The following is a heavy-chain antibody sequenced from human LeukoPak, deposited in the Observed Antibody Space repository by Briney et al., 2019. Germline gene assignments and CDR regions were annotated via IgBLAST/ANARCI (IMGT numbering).Heavy chain of an antibody. J-gene: IGHJ5*02. CDR2: IYYSGST. V-gene: IGHV4-59*01. CDR3: ARDPYSSGYYASFDP. D-gene: IGHD5-12*01. CDR1: GGSISSYY. Sequence: TSETLSLTCTVSGGSISSYYWSWIRQPPGKGLEWIGYIYYSGSTNYNPSLKSRVTISVDTSKNRFSLNMWSVTAVDTAVYYCARDPYSSGYYASFDPWGQGTLVTVSS.